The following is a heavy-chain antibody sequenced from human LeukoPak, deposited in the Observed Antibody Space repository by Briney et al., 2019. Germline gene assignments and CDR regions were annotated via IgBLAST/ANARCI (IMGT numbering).Heavy chain of an antibody. CDR2: INHSGGT. D-gene: IGHD6-13*01. CDR1: GGSFSGYY. V-gene: IGHV4-34*01. CDR3: ARHSSSSYFDY. Sequence: PSETLSLTCAVYGGSFSGYYWSRIRQPPGKGLEWIGEINHSGGTNYNPSLKSRVTISVDTSKNQFSLQLSSVTAADTAVHYCARHSSSSYFDYWGQGTLVTVSS. J-gene: IGHJ4*02.